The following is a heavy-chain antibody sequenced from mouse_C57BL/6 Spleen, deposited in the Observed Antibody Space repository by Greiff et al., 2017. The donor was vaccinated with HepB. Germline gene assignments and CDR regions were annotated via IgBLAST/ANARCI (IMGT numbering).Heavy chain of an antibody. D-gene: IGHD1-1*01. CDR3: ARQDYYGSSLWYFDV. V-gene: IGHV5-6*01. J-gene: IGHJ1*03. Sequence: EVQGVESGGDLVKPGGSLKLSCAASGFTFSSYGMSWVRQTPDKRLEWVATISSGGSYTYYPDSVKGRFTISRDNAKNTLYLQMSSLKSEDTAMYYCARQDYYGSSLWYFDVWGTGTTVTVSS. CDR1: GFTFSSYG. CDR2: ISSGGSYT.